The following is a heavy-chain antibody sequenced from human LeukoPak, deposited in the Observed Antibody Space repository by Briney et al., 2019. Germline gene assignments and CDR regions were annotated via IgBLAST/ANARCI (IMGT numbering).Heavy chain of an antibody. CDR1: GFTFSTSW. CDR2: INDDGSTI. Sequence: GGSLRLSCAGSGFTFSTSWMHWVRQAPGKALVWVSRINDDGSTINYADSVKGRFTISRDNAKNTLYLQMSSLRAEDTALYYSESALGSSSDYWGQGTLVSVSS. J-gene: IGHJ4*02. V-gene: IGHV3-74*01. D-gene: IGHD1-26*01. CDR3: ESALGSSSDY.